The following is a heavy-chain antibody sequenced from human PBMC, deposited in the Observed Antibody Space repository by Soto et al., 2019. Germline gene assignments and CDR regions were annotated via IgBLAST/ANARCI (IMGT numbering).Heavy chain of an antibody. CDR2: ISWNSGSI. Sequence: GGSLRLSCAASGFTFDDYAMHWVRQAPGKGLEWVSGISWNSGSIGYADSVKGRFTISRDNAKNSLYLQMNSLRAEDTALYYCAKDLSDYGFFDYWGQGTLVTVSS. J-gene: IGHJ4*02. D-gene: IGHD4-17*01. V-gene: IGHV3-9*01. CDR1: GFTFDDYA. CDR3: AKDLSDYGFFDY.